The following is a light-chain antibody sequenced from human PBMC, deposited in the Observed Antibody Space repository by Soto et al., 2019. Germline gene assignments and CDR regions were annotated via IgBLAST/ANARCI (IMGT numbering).Light chain of an antibody. CDR1: QSVGSN. CDR3: QHYNNWPPDRT. V-gene: IGKV3-15*01. Sequence: EIVMTQSPATLSVSPGERATLSCRASQSVGSNLAWYQQKPGQAPRLLIYGASTRATGIPARFSGSGSGTECTLTISSLQSEDFAIYFCQHYNNWPPDRTFGQGTKVEIK. J-gene: IGKJ1*01. CDR2: GAS.